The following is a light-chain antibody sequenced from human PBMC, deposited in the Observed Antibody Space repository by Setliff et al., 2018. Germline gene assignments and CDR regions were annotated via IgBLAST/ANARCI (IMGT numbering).Light chain of an antibody. J-gene: IGLJ1*01. CDR2: DVT. V-gene: IGLV2-23*02. Sequence: QSVLTQPASVSGSPGQSITISCSGTSNDVGAYNYVSWYQHYPGKAPKLMIFDVTNRPSGVSNRFSGSKSGNTASLTISGLQAEDEADYYCCSYAGSSTFGPYVFGTGTKVTVL. CDR3: CSYAGSSTFGPYV. CDR1: SNDVGAYNY.